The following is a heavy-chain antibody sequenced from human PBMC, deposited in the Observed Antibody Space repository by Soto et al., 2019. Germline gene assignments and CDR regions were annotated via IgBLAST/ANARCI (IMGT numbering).Heavy chain of an antibody. CDR1: GFTFSSYA. D-gene: IGHD6-13*01. Sequence: PGGSLRLSCAASGFTFSSYALSWVRQAPGKGLEWVSTISGSGGSTYYADSVKGRFTISRDNSKNTLYLQMNSLRAEDTAVYYCAKDRIATTGVNWFGPWGQGTLVTVSS. CDR3: AKDRIATTGVNWFGP. CDR2: ISGSGGST. J-gene: IGHJ5*02. V-gene: IGHV3-23*01.